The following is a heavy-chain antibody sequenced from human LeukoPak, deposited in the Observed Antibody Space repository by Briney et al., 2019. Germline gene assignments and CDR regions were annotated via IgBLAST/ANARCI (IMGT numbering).Heavy chain of an antibody. D-gene: IGHD5-24*01. CDR2: INHSGST. CDR3: AKDLGLQVVYYYGMDV. Sequence: PSETLSLTCAVYGGSFSGYYWSWIRQPPGKGLEWIGEINHSGSTNYNPSLKSRVTISVDTSKNQFSLKLSSVTAADTAVYYCAKDLGLQVVYYYGMDVWGQGTTVTVSS. J-gene: IGHJ6*02. V-gene: IGHV4-34*01. CDR1: GGSFSGYY.